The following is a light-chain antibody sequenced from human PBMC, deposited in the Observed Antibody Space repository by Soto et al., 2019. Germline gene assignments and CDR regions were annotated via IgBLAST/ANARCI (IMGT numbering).Light chain of an antibody. Sequence: EIVLTQSPATLSLSPGERAPLSCRASQSVNNYLAWYQQKPGQAPRLLIYGASNRATGIPARFSGSGSGTDFTLTIISLEPEDFAVYYCQQRSHWPPITFGQGTRLEIK. J-gene: IGKJ5*01. CDR1: QSVNNY. V-gene: IGKV3-11*01. CDR2: GAS. CDR3: QQRSHWPPIT.